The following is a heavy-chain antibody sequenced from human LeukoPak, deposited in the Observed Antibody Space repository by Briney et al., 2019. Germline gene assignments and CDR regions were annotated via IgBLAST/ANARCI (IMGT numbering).Heavy chain of an antibody. CDR1: GFIFTKYW. CDR2: VNSDGSAT. J-gene: IGHJ4*02. CDR3: TSFYETN. Sequence: GGSLRLSCAASGFIFTKYWMHWVRQAPGKGLVWASHVNSDGSATSYADSVKGRFTISRDNAKNTVYLHMNSLRVEDTAVYYCTSFYETNWGQGTLVTVSS. V-gene: IGHV3-74*01. D-gene: IGHD2/OR15-2a*01.